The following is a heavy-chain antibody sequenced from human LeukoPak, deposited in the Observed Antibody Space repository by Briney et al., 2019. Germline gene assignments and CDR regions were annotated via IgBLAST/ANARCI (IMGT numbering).Heavy chain of an antibody. CDR2: IRSKTYGGTT. Sequence: GGSLRLSGRTSGFTFGDYAMSWVRQAPGKGLEWVGFIRSKTYGGTTEYDASVKGRFTISRDDSKSIAYLQMNSLKTEDTGVYYCTKVEWELPRNWGQGTLVTVST. CDR3: TKVEWELPRN. CDR1: GFTFGDYA. V-gene: IGHV3-49*04. D-gene: IGHD1-26*01. J-gene: IGHJ4*02.